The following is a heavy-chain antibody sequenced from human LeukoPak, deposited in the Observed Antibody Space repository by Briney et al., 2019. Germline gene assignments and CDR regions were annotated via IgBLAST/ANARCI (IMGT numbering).Heavy chain of an antibody. CDR1: GGSISSNNYY. J-gene: IGHJ4*02. CDR2: IYYSGST. D-gene: IGHD3-22*01. V-gene: IGHV4-39*01. Sequence: SETLSLTCTVSGGSISSNNYYWGWIRQPPGKGLEWIGRIYYSGSTYNNPYLKSRVTISVDTTKNQFSLKLTSVTAADTAVYYCASSPSGYWWNFDCWGQGTLVTVSS. CDR3: ASSPSGYWWNFDC.